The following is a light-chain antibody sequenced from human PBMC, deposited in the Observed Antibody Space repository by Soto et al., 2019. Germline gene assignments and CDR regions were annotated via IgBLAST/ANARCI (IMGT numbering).Light chain of an antibody. CDR2: EVS. J-gene: IGLJ2*01. Sequence: QSALTQPRSVSGSPGQSVTISCTGTSSDVGAYNYVSWYQHHQGKAPKLMIYEVSKRPSGVPDRFSGSKSGNTASLTISGLQAEHEADYYCSSYAGSYTGVFGGGTKVTVL. CDR1: SSDVGAYNY. CDR3: SSYAGSYTGV. V-gene: IGLV2-11*01.